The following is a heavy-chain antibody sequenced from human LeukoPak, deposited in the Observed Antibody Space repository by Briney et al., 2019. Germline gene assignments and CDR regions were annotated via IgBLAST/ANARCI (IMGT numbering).Heavy chain of an antibody. CDR2: IYYSGST. CDR1: GGSISSGDYY. D-gene: IGHD1-1*01. Sequence: SSETLSLTCTVSGGSISSGDYYWSWIRQPPGKGLEWIGYIYYSGSTYYNPSLKSRVTISVDTSKNQFSLKLSSVTAADTAVYYCARVWTTLGANPDFVDYWGQGTLVTVSS. CDR3: ARVWTTLGANPDFVDY. V-gene: IGHV4-30-4*01. J-gene: IGHJ4*02.